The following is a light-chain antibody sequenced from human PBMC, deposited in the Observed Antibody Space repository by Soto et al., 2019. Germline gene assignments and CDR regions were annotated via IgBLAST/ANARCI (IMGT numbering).Light chain of an antibody. CDR3: AAWDDSLSVHV. V-gene: IGLV1-47*01. CDR2: RNN. J-gene: IGLJ2*01. CDR1: SSNIGSNY. Sequence: QSVLTQPPSASGTPGQRVTISCSGSSSNIGSNYVYWYQQLPGTAPKLLIYRNNQRPSGVPDRFSGSKSGTSASLAISGLRSDDEADYYCAAWDDSLSVHVFGGGTKLTVL.